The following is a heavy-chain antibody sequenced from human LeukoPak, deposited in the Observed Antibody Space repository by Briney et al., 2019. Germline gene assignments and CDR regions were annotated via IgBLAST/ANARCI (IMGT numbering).Heavy chain of an antibody. CDR1: GGSISGYY. Sequence: PSETLSLTCTVSGGSISGYYWSWIRQPPGKGLEWIGYIYYRGSTNYNPSLKSRVTISADTSKSQFSLKLSSVTAAATHVYSCASFSSGPGSYYLYFDYWGPGTLVTASS. CDR3: ASFSSGPGSYYLYFDY. J-gene: IGHJ4*02. D-gene: IGHD3-10*01. CDR2: IYYRGST. V-gene: IGHV4-59*12.